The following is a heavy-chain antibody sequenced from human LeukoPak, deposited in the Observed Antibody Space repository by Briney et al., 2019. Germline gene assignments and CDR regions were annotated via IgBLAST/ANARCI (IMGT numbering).Heavy chain of an antibody. D-gene: IGHD3-10*01. CDR3: ARLGYGSGSYYNVFFDY. J-gene: IGHJ4*02. CDR1: GGSISSSSYY. Sequence: SETLSLTCTVSGGSISSSSYYWGWIRQPPGKGLEWIGSIYYSGSTYYNPSLKSRVTISVDTSKNQFSLKLSSVTAADTAVYYCARLGYGSGSYYNVFFDYWGQGTLVTVSS. V-gene: IGHV4-39*01. CDR2: IYYSGST.